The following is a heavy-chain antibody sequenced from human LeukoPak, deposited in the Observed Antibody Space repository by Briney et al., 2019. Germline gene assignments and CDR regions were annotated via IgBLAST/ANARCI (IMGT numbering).Heavy chain of an antibody. D-gene: IGHD1-1*01. J-gene: IGHJ5*02. CDR1: GFTFSNAW. CDR3: TTDGAYNWNDVAWFDP. Sequence: GGSLRLSCAASGFTFSNAWMSWVRQAPGKGLERVGRIKSRTDGGTTDYAAPVKGRFTISRDESKNTLYLQMNSLKTEDTAVYYCTTDGAYNWNDVAWFDPWGQGTLVTVSS. V-gene: IGHV3-15*01. CDR2: IKSRTDGGTT.